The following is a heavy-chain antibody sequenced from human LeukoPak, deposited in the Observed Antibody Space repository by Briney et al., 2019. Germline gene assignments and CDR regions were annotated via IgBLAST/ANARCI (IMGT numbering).Heavy chain of an antibody. CDR2: ISSSSRYI. V-gene: IGHV3-21*01. CDR3: ARESGGSGSYTWLDP. CDR1: GFTFSSYS. Sequence: GGSLRLSCAASGFTFSSYSMNWVRQAPGKGLEWVSSISSSSRYIYYADSVKGRFTISRDNAKNSLYLQMNSLRAEDTAVYYCARESGGSGSYTWLDPWGQGTLVTVSS. J-gene: IGHJ5*02. D-gene: IGHD3-10*01.